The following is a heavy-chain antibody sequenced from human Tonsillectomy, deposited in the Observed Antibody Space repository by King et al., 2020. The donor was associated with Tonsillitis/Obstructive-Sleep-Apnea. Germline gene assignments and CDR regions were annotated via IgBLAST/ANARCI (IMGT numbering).Heavy chain of an antibody. D-gene: IGHD3-22*01. CDR1: GYSFTSYW. J-gene: IGHJ3*02. CDR2: IDPSDSYT. V-gene: IGHV5-10-1*01. CDR3: ARHPYYYDSRGGYGAFDI. Sequence: QLVQSGAEVKKPGESLRISCKGSGYSFTSYWISWVRQMPGKGLEWMGRIDPSDSYTNYSPSFQGHVTISADKSISTAYLQWSSLKASDTAMYYCARHPYYYDSRGGYGAFDIWGQGTMVTVSS.